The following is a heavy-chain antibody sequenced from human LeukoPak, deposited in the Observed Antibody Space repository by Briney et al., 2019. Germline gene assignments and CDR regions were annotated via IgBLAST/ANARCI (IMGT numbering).Heavy chain of an antibody. V-gene: IGHV3-33*01. Sequence: GGSLRLSCAASGFTFSSYGMHWVRQAPGKGLEWVAVIWYDGSNKYYADSVKGRFTISRDNSKNTLYLQMNSLRAEDTAVYYCARSSVVEYYFDYWGQGTLVTVSS. CDR1: GFTFSSYG. CDR2: IWYDGSNK. CDR3: ARSSVVEYYFDY. J-gene: IGHJ4*02.